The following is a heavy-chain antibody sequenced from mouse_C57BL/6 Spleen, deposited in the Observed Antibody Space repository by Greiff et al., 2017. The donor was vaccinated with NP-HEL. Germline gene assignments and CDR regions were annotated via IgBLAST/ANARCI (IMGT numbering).Heavy chain of an antibody. Sequence: VQLQQSGAELVKPGASVKLSCKASGYTFTSYWMHWVKQRPGQGLEWIGNINPSSGYTKYNQKFKDKATLTADKSSSTAYMQLSSLTYEDSAVYYCASPSTMIREAYYFDYWGQGTTLTVSS. CDR1: GYTFTSYW. CDR3: ASPSTMIREAYYFDY. CDR2: INPSSGYT. J-gene: IGHJ2*01. D-gene: IGHD2-4*01. V-gene: IGHV1-7*01.